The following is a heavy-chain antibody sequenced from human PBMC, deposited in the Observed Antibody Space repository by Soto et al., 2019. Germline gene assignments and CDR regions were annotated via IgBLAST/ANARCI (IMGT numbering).Heavy chain of an antibody. CDR2: ISAYNGNT. D-gene: IGHD3-22*01. V-gene: IGHV1-18*04. CDR1: GYTFTSYG. CDR3: ARVCWLAYYYDGSGYYYGDY. J-gene: IGHJ4*02. Sequence: QVQLVQSGAEVKKPGASVKVSCKASGYTFTSYGISWVRQAPGQGLEWMGWISAYNGNTNYAQKLQGRVTMTTDTSTSTASMELRSLRSDDTAVYYCARVCWLAYYYDGSGYYYGDYWGQGTLVTVSS.